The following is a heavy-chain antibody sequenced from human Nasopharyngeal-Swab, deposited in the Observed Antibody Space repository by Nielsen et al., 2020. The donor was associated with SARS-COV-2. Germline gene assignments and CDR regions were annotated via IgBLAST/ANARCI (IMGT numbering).Heavy chain of an antibody. CDR3: ARDLPYETLLRFGELYLGAFDI. J-gene: IGHJ3*02. V-gene: IGHV1-46*01. Sequence: ASVKVSCKASGYTFTSYYMHWVRQAPGQGLEWMGIINPSGGSTSYAQKFQGRVTMTRDTSTSTVYMELSSLRSEDTAVYYCARDLPYETLLRFGELYLGAFDIWGQGTMVTVSS. D-gene: IGHD3-10*01. CDR2: INPSGGST. CDR1: GYTFTSYY.